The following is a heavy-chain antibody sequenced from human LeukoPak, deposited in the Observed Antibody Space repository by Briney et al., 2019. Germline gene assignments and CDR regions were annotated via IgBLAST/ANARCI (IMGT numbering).Heavy chain of an antibody. CDR1: GFTVSSNY. J-gene: IGHJ6*02. CDR3: ARDWVDYDFWSGYYYYYYGMDV. CDR2: IWYDGSNK. Sequence: GGSLRLSCAASGFTVSSNYMSWVRQAPGKGLEWVAVIWYDGSNKYYADSVKGRFTISRDNSKNTLYLQMNSLRAEDTAVYYCARDWVDYDFWSGYYYYYYGMDVWGQGTTVTVSS. V-gene: IGHV3-33*08. D-gene: IGHD3-3*01.